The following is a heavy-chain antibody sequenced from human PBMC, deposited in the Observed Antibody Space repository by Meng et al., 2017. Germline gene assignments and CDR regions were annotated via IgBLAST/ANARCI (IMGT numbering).Heavy chain of an antibody. Sequence: HLRPWRAGLLMTPATLSLACAVYRRSSGGCYWPLIPRPPGKWLDWICADNHHGSTTYYLSITIRVSMSLDTSTTQFAQRLSYVTAADTSAYSCALSPSVTLVAFDYWGQGTLVTVSS. V-gene: IGHV4-34*01. CDR1: RRSSGGCY. CDR2: DNHHGST. CDR3: ALSPSVTLVAFDY. J-gene: IGHJ4*02. D-gene: IGHD4-17*01.